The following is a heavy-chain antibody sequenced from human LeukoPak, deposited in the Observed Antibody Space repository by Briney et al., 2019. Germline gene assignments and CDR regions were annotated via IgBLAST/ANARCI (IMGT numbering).Heavy chain of an antibody. J-gene: IGHJ4*02. D-gene: IGHD2-15*01. Sequence: SETLSLTCTVSGGSISSSSYYWGWIRQPPGKGLEWIGSIYYSGSTYYNPSLKSRVTISVDTSKNQFSLKLSSVTAADTAVYYCARPGESGPFDYWGQGTLVTVSS. CDR2: IYYSGST. CDR1: GGSISSSSYY. V-gene: IGHV4-39*01. CDR3: ARPGESGPFDY.